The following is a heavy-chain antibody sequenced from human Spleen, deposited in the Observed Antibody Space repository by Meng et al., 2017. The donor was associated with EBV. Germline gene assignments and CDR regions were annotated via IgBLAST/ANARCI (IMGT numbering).Heavy chain of an antibody. CDR1: GGSFGDSY. Sequence: QVQLTQWGAGLLKPSETLSLTCAVYGGSFGDSYWTWIRQPPGKGLEWIGEIDHSGSTNHSPSLKSRVTISVDSSKTQFSLKLTSVTAADTAVYYCSSLSDSGFYWGQGTLVTVSS. CDR2: IDHSGST. D-gene: IGHD2-15*01. V-gene: IGHV4-34*02. CDR3: SSLSDSGFY. J-gene: IGHJ4*02.